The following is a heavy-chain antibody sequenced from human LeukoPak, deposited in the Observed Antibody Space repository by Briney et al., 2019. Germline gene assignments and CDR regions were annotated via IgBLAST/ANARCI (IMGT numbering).Heavy chain of an antibody. CDR1: GFTFSSYA. Sequence: GGSLRLSCAASGFTFSSYAMSWVRQAPGKGLEWVSAISGSGGSTSYAQKFQGRVTMTRDMSTSTVYMELSSLRSEDTAVYYCARGEMATIIGYWGQGTLVTVSS. D-gene: IGHD5-24*01. CDR3: ARGEMATIIGY. J-gene: IGHJ4*02. V-gene: IGHV3-23*01. CDR2: ISGSGGST.